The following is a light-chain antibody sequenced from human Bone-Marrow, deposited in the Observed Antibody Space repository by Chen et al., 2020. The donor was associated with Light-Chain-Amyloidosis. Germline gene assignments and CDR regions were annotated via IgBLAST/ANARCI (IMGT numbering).Light chain of an antibody. CDR3: QSADSSGTYEVI. Sequence: SYELTQPPSVSVSPGQTARITCSGDDLPTKYCCWYQQKPGQAPVLVIHRDTERPSGISERFSGSSSGTTATLTISGVQAEDEADYHCQSADSSGTYEVIFGGGTKLTVL. J-gene: IGLJ2*01. CDR2: RDT. V-gene: IGLV3-25*03. CDR1: DLPTKY.